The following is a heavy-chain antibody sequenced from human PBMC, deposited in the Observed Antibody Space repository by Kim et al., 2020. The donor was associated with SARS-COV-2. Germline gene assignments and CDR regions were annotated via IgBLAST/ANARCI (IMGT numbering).Heavy chain of an antibody. D-gene: IGHD3-10*01. Sequence: VKGRFTISRDNSKNPAYLQMNSLRAEDKAVYYCAQDRVSNVAFGELFDFWGQGTLVTVSS. J-gene: IGHJ4*02. CDR3: AQDRVSNVAFGELFDF. V-gene: IGHV3-23*01.